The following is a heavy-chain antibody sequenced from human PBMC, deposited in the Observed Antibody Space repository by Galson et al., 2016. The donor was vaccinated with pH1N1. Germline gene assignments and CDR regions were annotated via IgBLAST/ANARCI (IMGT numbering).Heavy chain of an antibody. CDR2: INPIGGMA. CDR1: GYTFTSYY. D-gene: IGHD1-26*01. V-gene: IGHV1-46*01. CDR3: VRDLGRLRAF. Sequence: SVKVSCKASGYTFTSYYFHWVRQAPGLGLQWMGVINPIGGMATYTQNFQDRLTMTVDASTGTVYMELTSLRSEDTAVYYCVRDLGRLRAFWGQGTLFTVSS. J-gene: IGHJ4*02.